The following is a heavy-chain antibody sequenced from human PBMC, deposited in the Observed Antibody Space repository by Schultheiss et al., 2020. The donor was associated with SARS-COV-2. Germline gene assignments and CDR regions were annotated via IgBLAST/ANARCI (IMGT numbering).Heavy chain of an antibody. V-gene: IGHV3-15*01. D-gene: IGHD3-22*01. J-gene: IGHJ4*02. CDR3: TTDPAAWYYYDSSGWGPFDY. CDR2: IKSKTDGGTT. Sequence: GGSLRLSCAASGFTFDDYAMHWVRQAPGKGLEWVGRIKSKTDGGTTDYAAPVKGRFTISRDDSKNTLYLQMNSLKTEDTAVYYCTTDPAAWYYYDSSGWGPFDYWGQGTLVTVSS. CDR1: GFTFDDYA.